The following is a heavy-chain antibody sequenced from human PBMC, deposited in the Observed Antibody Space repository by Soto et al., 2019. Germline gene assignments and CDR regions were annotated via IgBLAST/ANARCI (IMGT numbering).Heavy chain of an antibody. Sequence: PSGTLSITCTVSGGSVSSTSYYWGWIRQPPGKGLEWIGSVYYSGSTNYNPSLKSRVTISVDTSKNQFSLKLSSVTAADTAVYYCARGGIQLWAYYGMDVWGQGTTVTVSS. CDR1: GGSVSSTSYY. D-gene: IGHD5-18*01. CDR3: ARGGIQLWAYYGMDV. V-gene: IGHV4-39*07. J-gene: IGHJ6*02. CDR2: VYYSGST.